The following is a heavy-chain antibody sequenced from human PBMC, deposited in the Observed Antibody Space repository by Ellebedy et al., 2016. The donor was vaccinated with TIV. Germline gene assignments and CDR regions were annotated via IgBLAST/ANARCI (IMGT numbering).Heavy chain of an antibody. D-gene: IGHD6-13*01. Sequence: ASVKVSXXASGYTFTSYYMHWVRQAPGQGLEWMGIINPSGGSTSYAQKFQGRVTMTRDTSTSTVYMELSSLRSEDTAVYYCASSGIAAAGTDHWGQGTLVTVSS. CDR2: INPSGGST. CDR3: ASSGIAAAGTDH. J-gene: IGHJ5*02. CDR1: GYTFTSYY. V-gene: IGHV1-46*03.